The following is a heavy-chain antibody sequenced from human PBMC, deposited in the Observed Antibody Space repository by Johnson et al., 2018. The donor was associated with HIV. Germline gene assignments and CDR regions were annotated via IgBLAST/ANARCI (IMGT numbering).Heavy chain of an antibody. V-gene: IGHV3-30*04. CDR3: ARVPIPSSWSYYPSSVAFDI. CDR2: ISYDGSNQ. Sequence: VQLVESGGGVVQPGRSLRLSCAASGFTFSSYAMHWVRQAPGKGLEWVAVISYDGSNQYYADSEKGRFTIARDNSKNTMYLQMHSLSAEDTAVYYCARVPIPSSWSYYPSSVAFDIWGQGTMVTVSS. CDR1: GFTFSSYA. J-gene: IGHJ3*02. D-gene: IGHD1-26*01.